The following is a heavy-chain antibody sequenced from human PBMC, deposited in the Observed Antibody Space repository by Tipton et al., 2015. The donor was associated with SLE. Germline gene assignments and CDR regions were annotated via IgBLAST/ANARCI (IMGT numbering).Heavy chain of an antibody. CDR3: ARMTLYGEFVFDY. J-gene: IGHJ4*02. D-gene: IGHD4-17*01. V-gene: IGHV4-59*08. CDR2: MYYSGST. Sequence: GLVKPSETLSLTCIVSGGSISNYWWTWIRQPPGKGRECIGYMYYSGSTNYNPSIKGPATLSVDTSRNQFSLKLTSVTAADTALYYCARMTLYGEFVFDYWGPGTQVTVSS. CDR1: GGSISNYW.